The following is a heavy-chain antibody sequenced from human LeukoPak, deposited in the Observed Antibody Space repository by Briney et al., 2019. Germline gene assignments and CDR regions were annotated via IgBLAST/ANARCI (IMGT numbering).Heavy chain of an antibody. Sequence: GGSLRLSCAASGFTFSDYYMSWIRQAPGKGLEWVSYISSSGSTIYYADSVKGRFTISRDNAKNSLYLQMNSLRAEDTAVYYCARLYHYDSSGYYNDYWGQGTLVTVSS. CDR1: GFTFSDYY. CDR2: ISSSGSTI. V-gene: IGHV3-11*01. J-gene: IGHJ4*02. D-gene: IGHD3-22*01. CDR3: ARLYHYDSSGYYNDY.